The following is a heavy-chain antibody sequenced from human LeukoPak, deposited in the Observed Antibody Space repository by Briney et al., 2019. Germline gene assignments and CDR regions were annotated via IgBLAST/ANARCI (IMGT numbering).Heavy chain of an antibody. J-gene: IGHJ6*04. V-gene: IGHV3-74*01. CDR1: GFNFRTYW. CDR3: ARGYGADV. CDR2: INSDGSNT. Sequence: PGGSLRLSCAASGFNFRTYWMHWVRQAPGKGLVWVSRINSDGSNTTYADSVKGRFTVSRDNAMNTLYLQMHSLRAEAPALYFCARGYGADVWGKGTMVTVSS.